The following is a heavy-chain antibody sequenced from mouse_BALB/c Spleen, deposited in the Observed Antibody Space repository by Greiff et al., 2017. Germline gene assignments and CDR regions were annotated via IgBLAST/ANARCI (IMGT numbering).Heavy chain of an antibody. CDR3: ATTVVASMDY. J-gene: IGHJ4*01. Sequence: QSGPGLVKPSQSLSLTCTVTGYSITSDYAWNWIRQFPGNKLEWMGYISYSGSTSYNPSLKSRISITRDTSKNQFFLQLNSVTTEDTATYYCATTVVASMDYWGQGTSVTVSS. D-gene: IGHD1-1*01. CDR2: ISYSGST. V-gene: IGHV3-2*02. CDR1: GYSITSDYA.